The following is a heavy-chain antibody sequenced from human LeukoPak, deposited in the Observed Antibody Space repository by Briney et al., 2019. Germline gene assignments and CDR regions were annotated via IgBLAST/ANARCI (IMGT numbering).Heavy chain of an antibody. CDR3: ARDFVRCCRSISCESRFDY. CDR1: GLTFSSYG. D-gene: IGHD2-2*01. J-gene: IGHJ4*02. V-gene: IGHV3-30-3*01. CDR2: ISYDGNNK. Sequence: PGGSLRLSCAHSGLTFSSYGMQWVRQAPGKGLEWVAVISYDGNNKYYADSVKGRFTISRDNSKNTLYLQMNSLRAEDTAVYYCARDFVRCCRSISCESRFDYWGQGTLVTVSS.